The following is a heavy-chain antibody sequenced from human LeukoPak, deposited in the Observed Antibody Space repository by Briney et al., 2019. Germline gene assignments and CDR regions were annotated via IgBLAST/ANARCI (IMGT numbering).Heavy chain of an antibody. Sequence: GGSLRLSCAASGFTFSGYSMNWVRQAPGRGLEWVSCITSRSSYIYYADSVKGRFTISRDNAKNSLYLQMNSLRAEDTAVYYCAGDRATSYFDYWGQGALVTTSS. CDR2: ITSRSSYI. V-gene: IGHV3-21*01. J-gene: IGHJ4*02. CDR3: AGDRATSYFDY. D-gene: IGHD1-26*01. CDR1: GFTFSGYS.